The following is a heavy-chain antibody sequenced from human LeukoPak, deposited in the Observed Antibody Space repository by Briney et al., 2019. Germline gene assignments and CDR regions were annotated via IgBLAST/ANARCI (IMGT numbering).Heavy chain of an antibody. D-gene: IGHD2-15*01. CDR1: GFTFSSYG. V-gene: IGHV3-23*01. CDR3: AKDPPKSDIVVVVAATEHF. CDR2: ISGSGGST. J-gene: IGHJ4*02. Sequence: GRSLRLSCAASGFTFSSYGMHWVRQTPGKGLEWVSAISGSGGSTYYADSVKGRFTISRDNSKNTLYLQMNSLRAEDTAVYYCAKDPPKSDIVVVVAATEHFWGQGTLVTVSS.